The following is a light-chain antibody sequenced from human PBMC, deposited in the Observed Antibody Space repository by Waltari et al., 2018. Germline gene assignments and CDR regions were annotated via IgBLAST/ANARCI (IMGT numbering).Light chain of an antibody. CDR2: QDS. CDR3: QAWDSSTDVV. J-gene: IGLJ2*01. CDR1: KLEDKY. Sequence: SYELTQPPSVSVSPGQTANITCSGDKLEDKYACWYQQRPGQSPVLVIYQDSKRPSGIPERFSGSNSGNTATLTISGTQAMDEADYYCQAWDSSTDVVFGGGTKLTVL. V-gene: IGLV3-1*01.